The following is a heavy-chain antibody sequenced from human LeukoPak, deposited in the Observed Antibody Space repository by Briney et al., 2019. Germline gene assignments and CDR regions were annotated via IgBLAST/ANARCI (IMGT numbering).Heavy chain of an antibody. D-gene: IGHD1-26*01. CDR3: ARVRIVGASYWFDP. V-gene: IGHV4-59*01. CDR1: GGSISSYY. J-gene: IGHJ5*02. Sequence: SETLSLTCTVSGGSISSYYWSWIRQPPGKRLEWIGYIYYSGSTNYNPSLKSRVTISVDTSKNQFSLKLSSVTAADTAVYYCARVRIVGASYWFDPWGQGTLVTVSS. CDR2: IYYSGST.